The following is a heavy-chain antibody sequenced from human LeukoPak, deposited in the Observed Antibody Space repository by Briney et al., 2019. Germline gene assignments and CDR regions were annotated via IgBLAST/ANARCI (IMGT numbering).Heavy chain of an antibody. D-gene: IGHD3-22*01. CDR2: MNPNSGNT. Sequence: ASVKVSCKASGYTFTSYDINWVRQATGQRLEWMGWMNPNSGNTGYAQKFQGRVTMTRNTSTSTAYMELSSLRSEDTAVYYCARGTYYYDSSGLDAFDIWGQGTMVTVSS. J-gene: IGHJ3*02. CDR1: GYTFTSYD. CDR3: ARGTYYYDSSGLDAFDI. V-gene: IGHV1-8*01.